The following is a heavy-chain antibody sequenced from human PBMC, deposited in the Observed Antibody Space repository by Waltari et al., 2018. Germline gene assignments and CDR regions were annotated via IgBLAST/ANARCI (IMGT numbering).Heavy chain of an antibody. CDR1: GFTFSSYG. CDR2: IRYDGSNK. D-gene: IGHD3-10*01. CDR3: AKILTMVQGVIIGDDAFDI. Sequence: QVQLVESGGGVVQPGGSLRLSCAASGFTFSSYGMHWVRQAPGKGLEWVAFIRYDGSNKYDADSGKGRFTISRDNSKNTLYLQMNSLRAEDTAVYYCAKILTMVQGVIIGDDAFDIWGQGTMVTVSS. V-gene: IGHV3-30*02. J-gene: IGHJ3*02.